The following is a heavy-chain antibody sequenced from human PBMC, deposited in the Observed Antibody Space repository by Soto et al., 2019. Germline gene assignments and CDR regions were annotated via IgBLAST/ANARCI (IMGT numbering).Heavy chain of an antibody. Sequence: QVQLLQSGAEVKKPGASVKVSCKPSGYTFNSFSIGWVRXXXXXXXEXMGWINTYYGNTYHAQRXXGRVTMTTDTXTSSXXMELRXXXXXXXXVXYCARLFGGGSLALDYWGQGTLVTVSS. CDR2: INTYYGNT. CDR1: GYTFNSFS. J-gene: IGHJ4*02. CDR3: ARLFGGGSLALDY. V-gene: IGHV1-18*01. D-gene: IGHD2-15*01.